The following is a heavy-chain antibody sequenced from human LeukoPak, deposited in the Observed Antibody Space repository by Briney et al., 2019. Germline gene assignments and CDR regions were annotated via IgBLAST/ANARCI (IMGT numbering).Heavy chain of an antibody. V-gene: IGHV1-24*01. J-gene: IGHJ6*03. CDR1: GYTLTELS. D-gene: IGHD3-22*01. CDR2: FDPEDGET. CDR3: ATGLDYDSSALHYYMDV. Sequence: ASVKVSLKVSGYTLTELSMHWVRQAPGKGLEWMGGFDPEDGETIYAQKFQGRVTMTEDTSTDTAYMELSSLRSEDTAVYYCATGLDYDSSALHYYMDVLGKPSKVTVSS.